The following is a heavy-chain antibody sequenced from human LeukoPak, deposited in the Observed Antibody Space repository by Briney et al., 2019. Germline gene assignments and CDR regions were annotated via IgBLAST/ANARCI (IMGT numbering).Heavy chain of an antibody. CDR1: GGSFSDYW. CDR2: VNHSGRT. J-gene: IGHJ4*02. D-gene: IGHD3-9*01. V-gene: IGHV4-34*01. CDR3: ASGLRYFDLYY. Sequence: SETLSLTCAVYGGSFSDYWWTWIRQSPGKGLEWIGEVNHSGRTNYNPSLKSRVSISVDRSKKQFSLKLTSVTAADTAVYYCASGLRYFDLYYWGQGTLVTVSS.